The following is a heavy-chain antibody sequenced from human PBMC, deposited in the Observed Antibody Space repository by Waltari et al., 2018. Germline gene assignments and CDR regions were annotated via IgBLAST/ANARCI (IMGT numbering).Heavy chain of an antibody. CDR3: ARPLSVGAATKGYFDY. Sequence: EVQLVQSGAEVKKPGESLKISCKGSGYSFTSYWIGWVRQMPGKGLEWVANIKQDGSEKYYVDSVKGRFTISRDNAKNSLYLQMNSLRAEDTAVYYCARPLSVGAATKGYFDYWGQGTLVTVSS. CDR1: GYSFTSYW. CDR2: IKQDGSEK. D-gene: IGHD2-15*01. V-gene: IGHV3-7*04. J-gene: IGHJ4*02.